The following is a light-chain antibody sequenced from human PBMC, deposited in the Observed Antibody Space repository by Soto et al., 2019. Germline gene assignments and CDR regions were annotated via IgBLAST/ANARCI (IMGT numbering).Light chain of an antibody. CDR1: QGITNY. CDR2: AAS. Sequence: DIQMTQSPSSLSASVGDRVTITCRASQGITNYLNWYQLKPGKAPELLIYAASSLQSGVPSRFSDSGSGTDFTLTISSLQPEDFATYYCQQSFGTPQITFGGGTKVEIK. V-gene: IGKV1-39*01. CDR3: QQSFGTPQIT. J-gene: IGKJ4*01.